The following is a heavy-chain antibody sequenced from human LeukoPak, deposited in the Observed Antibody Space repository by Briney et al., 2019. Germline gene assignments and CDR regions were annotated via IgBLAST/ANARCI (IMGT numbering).Heavy chain of an antibody. CDR2: IIPILGIA. CDR1: GGTFSSYA. D-gene: IGHD6-19*01. CDR3: ARDGIAVAGTRFDP. J-gene: IGHJ5*02. V-gene: IGHV1-69*04. Sequence: SVKVSCKASGGTFSSYAISWVRQAPGQGLEWMGRIIPILGIANYAQKFQGRVRITADKSTSTAYMELSSLRSEDTAVYYCARDGIAVAGTRFDPWGQGTLVTVSS.